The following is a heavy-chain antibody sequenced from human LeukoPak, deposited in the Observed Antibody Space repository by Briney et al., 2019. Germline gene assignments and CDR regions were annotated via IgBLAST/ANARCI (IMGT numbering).Heavy chain of an antibody. J-gene: IGHJ4*02. Sequence: ASVKVSCKASGYTFTGYYMHWVRQAPGQGLEWMGWINPNSGGTNYAQKFQGRVTMTRDTSISTTYMELSSLRSDDTAVYYCARDCRSGSGNYFDPWGQGTLVTVSS. CDR1: GYTFTGYY. V-gene: IGHV1-2*02. D-gene: IGHD3-10*01. CDR3: ARDCRSGSGNYFDP. CDR2: INPNSGGT.